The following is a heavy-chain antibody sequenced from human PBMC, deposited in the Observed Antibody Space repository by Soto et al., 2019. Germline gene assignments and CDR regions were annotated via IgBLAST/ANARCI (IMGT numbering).Heavy chain of an antibody. Sequence: GASVKVSCKASGYTFTSYAMHWVRQAPGQRLEWMGWINAGNGNTKYSQKFQGRVTITRDTSASTAYMELSSLRSEDTAVYYCAREGGGSWYFRWFDPWGQGTLVTVSS. J-gene: IGHJ5*02. CDR3: AREGGGSWYFRWFDP. V-gene: IGHV1-3*01. CDR2: INAGNGNT. D-gene: IGHD6-13*01. CDR1: GYTFTSYA.